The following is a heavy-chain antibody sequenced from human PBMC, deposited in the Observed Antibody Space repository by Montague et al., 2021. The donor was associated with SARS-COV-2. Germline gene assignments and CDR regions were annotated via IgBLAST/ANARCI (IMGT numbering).Heavy chain of an antibody. D-gene: IGHD5-24*01. CDR3: ARGTGQQLVFSYVDYGMDI. V-gene: IGHV4-34*01. CDR1: GGSSTNNF. CDR2: ITHTGNR. Sequence: SETLSLTCAVYGGSSTNNFWTWIRQAPAKGLEWIGEITHTGNRDXNPSLKSRVILSVDKSKSQFSLKLTSVTAADTGVYFCARGTGQQLVFSYVDYGMDIWGQGTTVSVSS. J-gene: IGHJ6*02.